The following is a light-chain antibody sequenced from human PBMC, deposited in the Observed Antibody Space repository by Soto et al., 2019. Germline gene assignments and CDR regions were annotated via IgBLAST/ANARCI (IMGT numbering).Light chain of an antibody. CDR3: QQYNNWPRT. J-gene: IGKJ1*01. Sequence: EIVLTHSPGTLSLSPWERATLSCRASQSVSTNLAWYQQKPGQAPRLLIYVTSARATGIPARFSGSGSGTEFTLTISSLQSEDFAVYYRQQYNNWPRTFGQGTKVDIK. CDR2: VTS. CDR1: QSVSTN. V-gene: IGKV3-15*01.